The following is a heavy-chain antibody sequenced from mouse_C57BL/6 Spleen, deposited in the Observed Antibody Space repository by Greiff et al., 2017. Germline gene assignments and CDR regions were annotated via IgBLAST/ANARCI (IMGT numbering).Heavy chain of an antibody. Sequence: EVQVVESGGGLVKPGGSLKLSCAASGFTFSSYAMSWVRQTPEKRLEWVATISDGGSYTYYPDNVKGRFTISRDNAKNNLYLQMSHLKSEDTAMYYCARDGNGYPMDYWGQGTSVTVSS. CDR2: ISDGGSYT. CDR3: ARDGNGYPMDY. D-gene: IGHD2-2*01. J-gene: IGHJ4*01. V-gene: IGHV5-4*01. CDR1: GFTFSSYA.